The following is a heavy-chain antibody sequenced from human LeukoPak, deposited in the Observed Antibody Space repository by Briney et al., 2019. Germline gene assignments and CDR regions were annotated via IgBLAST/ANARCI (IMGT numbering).Heavy chain of an antibody. J-gene: IGHJ6*02. D-gene: IGHD6-25*01. Sequence: GSLKLSCAASGFTFSGSAMHWVRQASGKGLEWIGRIRSKANSYVTAYAASVTGRFTISRDDSRNTAYLQMHSLSTEDTAVYYCAKAISSRLYYYGMDVWGQGTTVTVSS. CDR2: IRSKANSYVT. CDR1: GFTFSGSA. V-gene: IGHV3-73*01. CDR3: AKAISSRLYYYGMDV.